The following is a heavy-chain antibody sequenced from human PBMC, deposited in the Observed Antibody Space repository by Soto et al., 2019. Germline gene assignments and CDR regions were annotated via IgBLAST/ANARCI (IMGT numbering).Heavy chain of an antibody. J-gene: IGHJ5*02. D-gene: IGHD5-12*01. V-gene: IGHV4-34*01. CDR2: INHSGST. CDR1: GGSFSGYY. Sequence: QVQLQQWGAGLLKPSETLSLTCAVYGGSFSGYYWSWIRQPPGKGLEWIGEINHSGSTNYNPSLKSRVTISVDTSKNQFSLKLSSVTAADTAVYYCARGGGYSGYDSGWFDPWGQGTLVTVSS. CDR3: ARGGGYSGYDSGWFDP.